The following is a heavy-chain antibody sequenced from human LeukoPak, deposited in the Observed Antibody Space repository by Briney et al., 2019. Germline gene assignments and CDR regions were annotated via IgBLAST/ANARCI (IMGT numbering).Heavy chain of an antibody. CDR1: GGSISSSSYY. D-gene: IGHD6-19*01. Sequence: PSETLSLTCTVSGGSISSSSYYWGWIRQPPGKGLEWIGSIYYRGSAYYNTSPESRVTISVDTSKNQFSLMLRSVTAADTAMYYCARKYSSGRNPCDAFDMWGQGTMVTVSS. J-gene: IGHJ3*02. V-gene: IGHV4-39*01. CDR2: IYYRGSA. CDR3: ARKYSSGRNPCDAFDM.